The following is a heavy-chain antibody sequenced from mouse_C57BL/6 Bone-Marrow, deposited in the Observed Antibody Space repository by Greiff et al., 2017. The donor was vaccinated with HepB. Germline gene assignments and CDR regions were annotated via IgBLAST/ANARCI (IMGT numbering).Heavy chain of an antibody. CDR3: ARGRGNYASFAY. J-gene: IGHJ3*01. CDR2: ISDGGSYT. V-gene: IGHV5-4*03. CDR1: GFTFSSYA. Sequence: EVMLVESGGGLVKPGGSLKLSCAASGFTFSSYAMSWVRQTPEKRLEWVATISDGGSYTYYPDNVKGRFTIDKDNAKNNLYLQMSHLESEDTAMYYCARGRGNYASFAYWGQGTLVTVSA. D-gene: IGHD1-1*01.